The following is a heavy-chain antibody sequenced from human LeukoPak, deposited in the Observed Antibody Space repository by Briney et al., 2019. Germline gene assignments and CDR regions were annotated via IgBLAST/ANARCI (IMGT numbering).Heavy chain of an antibody. J-gene: IGHJ4*02. CDR3: ARDPGLYDILTGYYPTYYFDY. Sequence: PSETLSLTCTVSGGSISSYYWSWIRQPPGKGLEWIGYIYYSGSTNYNPSLKSRVTISVDTSKNQFSLKLSSVTAADTAVYYCARDPGLYDILTGYYPTYYFDYWGQGTLVTVSS. CDR2: IYYSGST. D-gene: IGHD3-9*01. V-gene: IGHV4-59*01. CDR1: GGSISSYY.